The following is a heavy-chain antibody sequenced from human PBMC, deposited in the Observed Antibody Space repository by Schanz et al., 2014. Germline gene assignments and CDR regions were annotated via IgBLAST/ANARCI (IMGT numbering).Heavy chain of an antibody. D-gene: IGHD4-17*01. CDR1: GFTFSSHW. CDR3: ARKKKVGVYGSKGHDSLDI. V-gene: IGHV3-74*01. J-gene: IGHJ3*02. Sequence: EVQLVQSGGGLVQPGGSLRLSCAASGFTFSSHWMHWVRQDPGKGLVWVARINSVGSNTDYADSVTGRFTISRDNAKNTLYLQMNTLRAEDTAVYYCARKKKVGVYGSKGHDSLDIWGQGTMVTVSS. CDR2: INSVGSNT.